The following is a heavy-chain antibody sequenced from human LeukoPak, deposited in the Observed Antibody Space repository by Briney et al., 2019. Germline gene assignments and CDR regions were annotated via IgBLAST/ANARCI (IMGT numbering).Heavy chain of an antibody. CDR2: ISTSSSYT. Sequence: GGSLRLSCAASGFTLSDDYMSWSRQAPGKGLEWVSYISTSSSYTNYADSVKGRFTISRDNAKNSLYLQMNSLRAEDTAVYYCAKGGYQYYFDYWGQGTLVTVSS. CDR3: AKGGYQYYFDY. V-gene: IGHV3-11*03. J-gene: IGHJ4*02. CDR1: GFTLSDDY. D-gene: IGHD5-12*01.